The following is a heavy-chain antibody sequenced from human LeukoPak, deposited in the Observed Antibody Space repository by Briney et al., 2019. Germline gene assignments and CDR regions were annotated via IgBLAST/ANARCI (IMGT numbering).Heavy chain of an antibody. CDR1: GFTFSSYN. CDR3: ARDYDSSTD. Sequence: SGGSLRLSCAASGFTFSSYNMNWVRQAPGKGLEWVSYISSSGSTIYYADSVKGRFTISRDNAKNSLYLQMNSLRAEDTAVYYCARDYDSSTDWGQGTLVTVSS. J-gene: IGHJ4*02. D-gene: IGHD3-22*01. V-gene: IGHV3-48*04. CDR2: ISSSGSTI.